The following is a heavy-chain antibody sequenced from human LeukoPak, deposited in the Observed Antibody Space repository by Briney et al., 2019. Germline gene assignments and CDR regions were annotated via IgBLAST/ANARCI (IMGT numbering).Heavy chain of an antibody. CDR3: ARATPYSSGLSPDY. J-gene: IGHJ4*02. V-gene: IGHV3-53*01. D-gene: IGHD6-19*01. CDR1: GFTFNGYT. Sequence: GGSLRLSCKASGFTFNGYTMNWVRQAPGKGLEWVSVIYSGGSTYYADSVKGRFTISRDKSKNTLYLQMNSLRADDTAVYYCARATPYSSGLSPDYWGQGTLVTVSS. CDR2: IYSGGST.